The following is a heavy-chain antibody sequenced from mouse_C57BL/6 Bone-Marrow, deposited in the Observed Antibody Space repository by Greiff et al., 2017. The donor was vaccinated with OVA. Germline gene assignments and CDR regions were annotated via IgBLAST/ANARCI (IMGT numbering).Heavy chain of an antibody. CDR1: GYTFTSYW. CDR3: ARSLTYYYGRDY. CDR2: IDPSDSYT. V-gene: IGHV1-69*01. J-gene: IGHJ4*01. Sequence: VQLQQPGAELVMPGASVKLSCKASGYTFTSYWMHWVKQRPGQGLEWIGEIDPSDSYTNYNQKFKGKSTLTVDKSSSTAYMQLSSLTSEDSAVYYCARSLTYYYGRDYWGQGTSVTVSS.